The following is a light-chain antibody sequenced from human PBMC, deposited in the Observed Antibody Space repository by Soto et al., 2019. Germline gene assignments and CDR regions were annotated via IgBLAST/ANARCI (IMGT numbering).Light chain of an antibody. CDR3: QQSYNTPQYT. V-gene: IGKV3-20*01. Sequence: EIVLTQSPGTLSLSPGERATLSCRASQSVSSSHLAWYQQKPGQAPRLLIYGASSLQSGVPSRFSGSGSGIDFTLTISSLQPEDFAIYYCQQSYNTPQYTFGQGTELEIK. CDR2: GAS. J-gene: IGKJ2*01. CDR1: QSVSSSH.